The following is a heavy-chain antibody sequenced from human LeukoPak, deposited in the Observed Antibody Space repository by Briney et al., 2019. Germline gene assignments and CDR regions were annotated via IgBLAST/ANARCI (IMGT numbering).Heavy chain of an antibody. V-gene: IGHV4-59*01. CDR2: IDYRGST. CDR3: ARSRSGYGYEHGAFEI. Sequence: SETLSLTCTVSNDSISNYYWSWIRQPPGKGLEWIAYIDYRGSTTNNPSLRSRITISVDTSRNQFPLKLRSVTAADTAVYYCARSRSGYGYEHGAFEIWGQGTMVTVS. CDR1: NDSISNYY. J-gene: IGHJ3*02. D-gene: IGHD5-12*01.